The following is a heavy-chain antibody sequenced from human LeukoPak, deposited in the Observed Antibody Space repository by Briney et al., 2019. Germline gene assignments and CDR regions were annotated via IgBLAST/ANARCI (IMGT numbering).Heavy chain of an antibody. D-gene: IGHD3-10*01. CDR3: AKDRDRGRCWFDP. Sequence: SQTLSLTCTVSGGSISSGGYYWSWIRQPPGKGLEWIGYIYHSGSTYYNPSLKSRVTISVDRSKNQFSLKLSSVTAADTAVYYCAKDRDRGRCWFDPWGQGTQVTVSS. CDR2: IYHSGST. J-gene: IGHJ5*02. CDR1: GGSISSGGYY. V-gene: IGHV4-30-2*01.